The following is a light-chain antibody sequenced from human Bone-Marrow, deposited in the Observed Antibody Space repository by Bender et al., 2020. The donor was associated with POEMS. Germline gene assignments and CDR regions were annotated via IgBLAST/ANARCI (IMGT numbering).Light chain of an antibody. Sequence: QPALTQPRSVSGSPGQSVTISCSEANSELGEHDLVSWYQHSPGKVPKVLLHDVYERPSGVPDRFSGSKSGHTAFLTISGLEAEDEGDYYCCSFAGQFGYVFGTGT. CDR1: NSELGEHDL. CDR2: DVY. V-gene: IGLV2-11*01. J-gene: IGLJ1*01. CDR3: CSFAGQFGYV.